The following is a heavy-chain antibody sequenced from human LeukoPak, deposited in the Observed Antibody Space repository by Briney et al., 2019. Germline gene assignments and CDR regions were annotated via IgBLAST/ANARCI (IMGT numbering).Heavy chain of an antibody. V-gene: IGHV1-8*01. D-gene: IGHD2-2*01. J-gene: IGHJ6*02. CDR2: KNPNSGRT. CDR3: ARGPVSTHGMDV. Sequence: ASVKVSCKASGYTFTSYDINWVRQATGQGLEWMGWKNPNSGRTGFAQKFQGRLTMTTNTSISTAYMELSSLTSEDTAVYYCARGPVSTHGMDVWGQGTTVTASS. CDR1: GYTFTSYD.